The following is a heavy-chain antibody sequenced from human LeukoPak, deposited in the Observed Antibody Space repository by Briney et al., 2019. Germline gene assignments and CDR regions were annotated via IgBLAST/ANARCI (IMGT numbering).Heavy chain of an antibody. CDR1: GGSISSSSYY. D-gene: IGHD1-14*01. J-gene: IGHJ4*02. CDR3: ACPSGNHLYSFDY. V-gene: IGHV4-39*06. CDR2: INHSGST. Sequence: SETLSLTCTVSGGSISSSSYYWSWIRQPPGKGLEWIGEINHSGSTNYNPSLKSRVTISVDTSKNQFPLKLSSVTAADTAVYYCACPSGNHLYSFDYWGQGTLVTVSS.